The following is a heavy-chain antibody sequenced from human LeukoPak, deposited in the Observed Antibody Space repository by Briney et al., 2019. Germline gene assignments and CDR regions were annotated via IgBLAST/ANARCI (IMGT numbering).Heavy chain of an antibody. CDR2: IYYSGST. V-gene: IGHV4-31*03. Sequence: PSETLSLTCTVSGRSISSGGYYWIWIRQHPGKRLEWIGYIYYSGSTYYNPSLKSRVTISVDTSKNQFSLKLSSVTAADTAVYYCARSKVVAARSEPFDYWGQGTLVTVSS. J-gene: IGHJ4*02. CDR3: ARSKVVAARSEPFDY. D-gene: IGHD2-15*01. CDR1: GRSISSGGYY.